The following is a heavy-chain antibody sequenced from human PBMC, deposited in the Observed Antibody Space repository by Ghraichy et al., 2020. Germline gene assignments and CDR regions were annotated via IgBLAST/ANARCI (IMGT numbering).Heavy chain of an antibody. CDR2: IIPIFGTA. D-gene: IGHD3-10*01. J-gene: IGHJ5*02. CDR3: ARDDPRGPANSPFNWFDP. CDR1: GGTFSSYA. V-gene: IGHV1-69*01. Sequence: VSCKASGGTFSSYAISWVRQAPGQGLEWMGGIIPIFGTANYAQKFQGRVTITADESTSTAYMELSSLRSEDTAVYYCARDDPRGPANSPFNWFDPWGQGTLVTVSS.